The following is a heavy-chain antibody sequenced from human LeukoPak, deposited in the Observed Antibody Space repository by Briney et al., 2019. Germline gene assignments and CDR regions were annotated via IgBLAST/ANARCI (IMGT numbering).Heavy chain of an antibody. CDR2: ISRSGDTI. CDR1: GFTFSDYA. Sequence: GGSLRLSCAASGFTFSDYAMSWIRQAPGQGLEWVSYISRSGDTIDYADSVKGRFSISRDNAKNSLYLQMNSLRAEDTAVYYCAGYHWNSGVVDWGQGTLVTVSS. D-gene: IGHD1-7*01. J-gene: IGHJ4*02. CDR3: AGYHWNSGVVD. V-gene: IGHV3-11*01.